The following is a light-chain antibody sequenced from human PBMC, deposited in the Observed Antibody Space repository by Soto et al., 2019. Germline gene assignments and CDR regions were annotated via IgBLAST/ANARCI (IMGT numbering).Light chain of an antibody. J-gene: IGLJ3*02. CDR1: SSDVGSYNL. CDR2: EGS. Sequence: QSALTQPASVSGSPGQSITISCTGTSSDVGSYNLVSWYQQHPGKAPKLMIYEGSKRPSGVSNRFSGSKSGNTAYLTISGLQAEDEADYYCCSYAGSRVFGGGTKVTVL. V-gene: IGLV2-23*01. CDR3: CSYAGSRV.